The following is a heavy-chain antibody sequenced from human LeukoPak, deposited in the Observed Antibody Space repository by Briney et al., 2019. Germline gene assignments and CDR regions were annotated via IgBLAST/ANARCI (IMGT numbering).Heavy chain of an antibody. CDR1: GYSFTSYW. CDR3: AIPGAGYCSSTSCGPSFDY. Sequence: KPGESLKISCKGSGYSFTSYWIGWVRQMPGKGLEWMGIIYPGDSDTRYSPSFQGQVTISADKSISTAYLQWSSLKASDTAMYYCAIPGAGYCSSTSCGPSFDYWGQGTLVTVSS. CDR2: IYPGDSDT. J-gene: IGHJ4*02. V-gene: IGHV5-51*01. D-gene: IGHD2-2*03.